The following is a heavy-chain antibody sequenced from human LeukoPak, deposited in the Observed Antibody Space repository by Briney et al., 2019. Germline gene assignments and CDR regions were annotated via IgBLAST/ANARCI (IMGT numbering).Heavy chain of an antibody. CDR1: GFTVSSNF. V-gene: IGHV3-74*01. Sequence: GGSLRLSCAASGFTVSSNFMSWVRQVPGKGLVWVSRIDANGGGTTYADSVKGRFAISRDNAKNTLYLQMSSLRIEDTAVYYCTRVQAGRSGLMDVWGRGTTVTVSS. J-gene: IGHJ6*02. D-gene: IGHD2-8*02. CDR2: IDANGGGT. CDR3: TRVQAGRSGLMDV.